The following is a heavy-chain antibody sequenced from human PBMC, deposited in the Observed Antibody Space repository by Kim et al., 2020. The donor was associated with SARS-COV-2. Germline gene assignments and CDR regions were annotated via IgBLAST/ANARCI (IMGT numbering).Heavy chain of an antibody. V-gene: IGHV1-69*13. Sequence: SVKVSCKASGGTFSSYAISWVRQAPVQGLEWMGGIIPIFGTANYAQKFQGRVTITADESTSTAYMELSSLRSEDTAVYYCAGLYSGFIHYYYGMDVWGQGTTVTVSS. J-gene: IGHJ6*02. CDR2: IIPIFGTA. CDR3: AGLYSGFIHYYYGMDV. D-gene: IGHD1-26*01. CDR1: GGTFSSYA.